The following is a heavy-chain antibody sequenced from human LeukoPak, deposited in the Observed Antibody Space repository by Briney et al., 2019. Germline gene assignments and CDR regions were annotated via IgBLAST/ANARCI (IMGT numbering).Heavy chain of an antibody. Sequence: SETLSLTCTVSGGSISSYYWSWIRQPPGKGLEWIGYIYTSGSTNYNPSLKSRVTISVDTSKNQFSLKLSSVTAADTAVYYCARGNYGDYFDYWGQGTLVTVSS. CDR1: GGSISSYY. V-gene: IGHV4-4*09. J-gene: IGHJ4*02. CDR3: ARGNYGDYFDY. CDR2: IYTSGST. D-gene: IGHD4-17*01.